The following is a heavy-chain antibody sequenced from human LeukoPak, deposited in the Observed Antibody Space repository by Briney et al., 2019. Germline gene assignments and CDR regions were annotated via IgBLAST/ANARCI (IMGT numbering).Heavy chain of an antibody. J-gene: IGHJ6*03. V-gene: IGHV4-34*01. Sequence: PSETLSLTCAVYGGSVTGFSWSWIRQSPVKGLESIGEINHSGGTNYAPSLQSRVTLSLDTSKNQFSLTLTSVTAADTAAYYCVRGRNVKWVPGVGGNPRASRYYYYMDVWGKGTTVTVSS. D-gene: IGHD4-23*01. CDR2: INHSGGT. CDR1: GGSVTGFS. CDR3: VRGRNVKWVPGVGGNPRASRYYYYMDV.